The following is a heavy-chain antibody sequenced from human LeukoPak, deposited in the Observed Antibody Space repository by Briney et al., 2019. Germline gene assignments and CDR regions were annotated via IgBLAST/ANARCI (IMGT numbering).Heavy chain of an antibody. CDR2: IIPIFGTA. V-gene: IGHV1-69*13. Sequence: SVKVSCKASGGTFSSYAISWVRQAPGQGLEWMGGIIPIFGTANYAQKFQGRVTITADESTSTAYMGLSSLRSEDTAVYYCARSFFRYCSSTSCYTDYYYYGMDVWGQGTTVTVSS. CDR3: ARSFFRYCSSTSCYTDYYYYGMDV. J-gene: IGHJ6*02. CDR1: GGTFSSYA. D-gene: IGHD2-2*02.